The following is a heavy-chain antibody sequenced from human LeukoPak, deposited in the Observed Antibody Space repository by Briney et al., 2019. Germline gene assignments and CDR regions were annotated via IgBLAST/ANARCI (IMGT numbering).Heavy chain of an antibody. CDR3: ARDLRVWGYYMDV. V-gene: IGHV3-30*04. CDR2: ISYDGSNK. Sequence: GGSLRLSCAASGFTFSSYAMHWVRQAPGKGLEWVTIISYDGSNKYYADSVKGRFTISRDNSRNTLYLQMNSLRAEDTAVYYCARDLRVWGYYMDVWGKGTTVTVSS. D-gene: IGHD3-16*01. J-gene: IGHJ6*03. CDR1: GFTFSSYA.